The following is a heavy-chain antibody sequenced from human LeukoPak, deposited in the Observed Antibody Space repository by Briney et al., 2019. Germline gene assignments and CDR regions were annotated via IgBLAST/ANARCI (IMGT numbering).Heavy chain of an antibody. CDR2: IYTSGST. J-gene: IGHJ3*02. CDR3: VYGSGWSDAFDI. V-gene: IGHV4-4*07. D-gene: IGHD6-19*01. Sequence: SETLSLTCTVSGGSISSYYWSWIRQPAGKGLEWIGRIYTSGSTNYNPSLKSRVTMSVDTSKNQFSLKLSSVTAADTAVYYCVYGSGWSDAFDIWGQGTMVTVSS. CDR1: GGSISSYY.